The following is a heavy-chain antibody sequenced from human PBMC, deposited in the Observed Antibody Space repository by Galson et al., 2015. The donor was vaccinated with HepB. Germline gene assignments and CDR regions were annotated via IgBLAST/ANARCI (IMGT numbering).Heavy chain of an antibody. J-gene: IGHJ6*03. Sequence: SLRLSCAASGFTFSSYAMHWVRQAPGKGLEWVAVISYDGSNKYYADSVKGRFTISRDNSKNTLYLQMNSLRAEDTAVYYCARDGRVLEWLLYYYYYMDVWGKGTTVTVSS. CDR1: GFTFSSYA. CDR3: ARDGRVLEWLLYYYYYMDV. V-gene: IGHV3-30-3*01. D-gene: IGHD3-3*01. CDR2: ISYDGSNK.